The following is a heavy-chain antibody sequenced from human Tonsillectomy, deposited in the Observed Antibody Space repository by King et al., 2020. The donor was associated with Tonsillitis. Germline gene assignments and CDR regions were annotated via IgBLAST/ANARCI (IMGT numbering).Heavy chain of an antibody. CDR1: EFSFSSYG. D-gene: IGHD2-21*01. V-gene: IGHV3-30*18. CDR3: AKDSCLSDYYYYYYGMDV. J-gene: IGHJ6*02. CDR2: ISYDGRSK. Sequence: VQLVESGGGVVQPGRSLRLSCAASEFSFSSYGMHWVRQAPGKGLEWVAVISYDGRSKYYVDSVKGRFTISRDNSKNTLYLQMNSLRAEDTAVYYCAKDSCLSDYYYYYYGMDVWGQGTTVTVSS.